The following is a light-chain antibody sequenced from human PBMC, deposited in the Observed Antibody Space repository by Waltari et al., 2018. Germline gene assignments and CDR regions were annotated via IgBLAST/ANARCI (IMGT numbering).Light chain of an antibody. CDR3: QQSYSTLRT. Sequence: DIQMTQSPSSLSASVGDRVTLPCRASQSISSYLKLYQQKPGKAPKLLIYAASRLQSGVPSRFSGSGSGTDFTLTISSLQPEDFATYYCQQSYSTLRTFGGGTKVEIK. CDR2: AAS. J-gene: IGKJ4*01. CDR1: QSISSY. V-gene: IGKV1-39*01.